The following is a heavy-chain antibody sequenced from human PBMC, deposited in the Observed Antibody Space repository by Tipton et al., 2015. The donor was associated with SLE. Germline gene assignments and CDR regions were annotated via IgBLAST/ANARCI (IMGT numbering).Heavy chain of an antibody. Sequence: RSLRLSCAASGFTFSSYGMHWVRQAPGKGLEWVAVISYDGGNKYYADSVKGRFTISRDNSKNTLYLQMNSLRAEDTAVYYCAREGTVAAPLDYWGQGTLVTVSS. CDR3: AREGTVAAPLDY. J-gene: IGHJ4*02. D-gene: IGHD6-19*01. V-gene: IGHV3-30*03. CDR1: GFTFSSYG. CDR2: ISYDGGNK.